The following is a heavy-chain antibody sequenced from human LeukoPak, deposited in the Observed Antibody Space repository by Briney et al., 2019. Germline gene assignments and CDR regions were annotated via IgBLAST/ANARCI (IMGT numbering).Heavy chain of an antibody. CDR2: INSDGSSR. Sequence: GGSLRLSCADSGFTFSSYWMHWVRQAPGKGLVWVSRINSDGSSRSYADSVKGRFTISRDNAKNTLYLQMNSLRAEDTAVYYCARDYDFWSGFQSYWGQGTLVTVSS. CDR3: ARDYDFWSGFQSY. D-gene: IGHD3-3*01. J-gene: IGHJ4*02. V-gene: IGHV3-74*01. CDR1: GFTFSSYW.